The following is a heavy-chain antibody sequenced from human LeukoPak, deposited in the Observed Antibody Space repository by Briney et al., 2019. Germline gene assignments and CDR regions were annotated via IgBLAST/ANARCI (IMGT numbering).Heavy chain of an antibody. CDR1: GGSISSSSYY. J-gene: IGHJ4*02. Sequence: SETLSLTCTVSGGSISSSSYYWGWIRQPPGKGLEWIGYFYYSGSTNYNPSLKSRVTISVDTSKNQFSLKLSSVTAADTAVYYCARLSLGYSYGYVDYWGQGTLVTVSS. D-gene: IGHD5-18*01. V-gene: IGHV4-61*05. CDR2: FYYSGST. CDR3: ARLSLGYSYGYVDY.